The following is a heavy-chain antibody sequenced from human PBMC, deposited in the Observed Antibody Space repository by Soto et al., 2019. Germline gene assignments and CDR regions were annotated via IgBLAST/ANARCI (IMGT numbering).Heavy chain of an antibody. V-gene: IGHV3-23*01. J-gene: IGHJ5*02. D-gene: IGHD2-8*02. CDR3: EKDLSGEYPSHVVMIGGVPAAYR. Sequence: EVQLLESGGGLVQPGGSLRLSCAASGFTFSTYGMNWVRQAPGKGLERVSAISGSGGSTYYADSVKGRCTISRDKSKNTRYRQLDSLRAEDTAVYDCEKDLSGEYPSHVVMIGGVPAAYRWGQGTLVTVSS. CDR2: ISGSGGST. CDR1: GFTFSTYG.